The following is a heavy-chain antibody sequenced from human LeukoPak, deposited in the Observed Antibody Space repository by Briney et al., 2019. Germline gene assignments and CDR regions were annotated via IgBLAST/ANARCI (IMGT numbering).Heavy chain of an antibody. CDR1: GFTFSSYS. CDR2: ISSSSSTI. V-gene: IGHV3-48*01. D-gene: IGHD5-12*01. CDR3: ARDSRGYSGYQKNFDY. Sequence: GGSLRLSCAASGFTFSSYSMNWVRQAPGKGLEWVSYISSSSSTIYYADSVKGRFTISRDNAKNSLYLRMNSLRAEDTAVYYYARDSRGYSGYQKNFDYWGQGTLVTVSS. J-gene: IGHJ4*02.